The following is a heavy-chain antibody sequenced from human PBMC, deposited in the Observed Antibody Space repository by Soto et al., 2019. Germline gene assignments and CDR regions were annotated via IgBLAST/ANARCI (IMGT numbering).Heavy chain of an antibody. V-gene: IGHV4-4*02. CDR3: ARLPAHFWSGYSGINWFDP. J-gene: IGHJ5*02. CDR2: IYHSGST. D-gene: IGHD3-3*02. Sequence: QVQLQESGPGLVKPSGTLSLTCAVSSGSISSSNWWSWVRQPPGKGLEWIGEIYHSGSTNYNPSLKSRVTISVDKSKNQFSLKLSSVTAADTAVYYCARLPAHFWSGYSGINWFDPWGQGTLVTVSS. CDR1: SGSISSSNW.